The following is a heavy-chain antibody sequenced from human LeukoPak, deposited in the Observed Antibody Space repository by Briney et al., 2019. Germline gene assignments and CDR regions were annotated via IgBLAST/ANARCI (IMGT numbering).Heavy chain of an antibody. Sequence: PGRSLRLSCAASGFTFGDYVMYWVRQAPGKGLEWVSGISWNSNSIGYADSVKGRFTISRDNAKNSLYLQMNSLRAEDTALYYCAKDALPGGALLSTFDYWGQGTLVTVSS. CDR1: GFTFGDYV. CDR2: ISWNSNSI. V-gene: IGHV3-9*01. D-gene: IGHD1-26*01. J-gene: IGHJ4*02. CDR3: AKDALPGGALLSTFDY.